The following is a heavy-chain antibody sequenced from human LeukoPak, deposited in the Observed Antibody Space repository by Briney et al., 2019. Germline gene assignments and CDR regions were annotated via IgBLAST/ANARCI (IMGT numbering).Heavy chain of an antibody. D-gene: IGHD6-13*01. V-gene: IGHV3-66*01. CDR1: GFTVSSNY. J-gene: IGHJ5*02. Sequence: GGSLRLSCAASGFTVSSNYMSWVRQAPGKGLEWVSVIYSGGSTYYADSVKGRFTISRDNSKNTLYLQMNSLRAEDTAVYYCAREESSSWYGGDWFDPWGQGTLVTVSS. CDR2: IYSGGST. CDR3: AREESSSWYGGDWFDP.